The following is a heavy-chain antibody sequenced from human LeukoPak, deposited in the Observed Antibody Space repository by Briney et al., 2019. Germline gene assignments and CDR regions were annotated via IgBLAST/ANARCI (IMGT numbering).Heavy chain of an antibody. CDR1: GGTFSSYA. D-gene: IGHD3-3*01. V-gene: IGHV1-69*05. CDR3: ARSDHYDFWSGYYKEGNHYYYYMDV. CDR2: IIPIFGTA. J-gene: IGHJ6*03. Sequence: GSSVKVSCKASGGTFSSYAISWVRQAPGQGLEWMGGIIPIFGTANYAQKFQGRVTITTDESTSTAYMELSSLRSEDTAVYYCARSDHYDFWSGYYKEGNHYYYYMDVWGKGTAVTVSS.